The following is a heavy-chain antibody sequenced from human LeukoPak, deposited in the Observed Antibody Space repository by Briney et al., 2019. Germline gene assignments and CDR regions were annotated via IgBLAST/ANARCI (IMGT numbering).Heavy chain of an antibody. CDR1: GVSISTYS. CDR3: ARDGDY. CDR2: ISYSGST. Sequence: PSETLSLTCTVPGVSISTYSWSWIRQPPGKGLEWIGYISYSGSTSYNPSLRGRVTISVDTSKNQFSLKLSSVTAADTAVYYCARDGDYWGQGTLVTVSS. J-gene: IGHJ4*02. V-gene: IGHV4-59*12.